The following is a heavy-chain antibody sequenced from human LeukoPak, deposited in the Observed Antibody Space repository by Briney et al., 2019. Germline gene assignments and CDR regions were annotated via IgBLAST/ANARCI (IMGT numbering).Heavy chain of an antibody. CDR2: ISWNSGSI. Sequence: GGSLRLSCAASGFTFDDYAMHWVRQAPGKGLEWVSGISWNSGSIGYADSVKGRFTISRDNAKNTLYLQMNSLRAEDTAVYYCAREGVHYGSGSYSYYFDYWGQGTLVTVSS. V-gene: IGHV3-9*01. CDR3: AREGVHYGSGSYSYYFDY. CDR1: GFTFDDYA. D-gene: IGHD3-10*01. J-gene: IGHJ4*02.